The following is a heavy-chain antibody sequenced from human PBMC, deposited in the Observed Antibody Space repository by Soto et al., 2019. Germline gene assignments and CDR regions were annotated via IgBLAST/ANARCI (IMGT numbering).Heavy chain of an antibody. Sequence: VHLVESGGGVVQPGGSLRLSCVISGFTFDMFWMHWVRQVPGKGLMWVAYINGQGSSTKYADSVKGRFTISRDNAKNTLYLEMNSLRAEDTSVYYCARDARIAARPIDFWGQGTLVAVSS. V-gene: IGHV3-74*01. D-gene: IGHD6-6*01. CDR3: ARDARIAARPIDF. J-gene: IGHJ4*02. CDR1: GFTFDMFW. CDR2: INGQGSST.